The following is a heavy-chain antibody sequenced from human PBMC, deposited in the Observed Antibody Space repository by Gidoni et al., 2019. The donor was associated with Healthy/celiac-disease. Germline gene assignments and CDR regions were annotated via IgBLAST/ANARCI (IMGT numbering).Heavy chain of an antibody. CDR2: IKQDGSEK. Sequence: EVQLVESGGGLVQPGGSLRLSCAASGFTFSSSWMSWVRQAPGKGLEWVANIKQDGSEKYYVDSVKGRFTISRDNAKNSLYLQMNSLRAEDTAVYYCARAGYCSSTSCFWGRWGQGTLVTVSS. CDR3: ARAGYCSSTSCFWGR. CDR1: GFTFSSSW. D-gene: IGHD2-2*01. J-gene: IGHJ4*02. V-gene: IGHV3-7*03.